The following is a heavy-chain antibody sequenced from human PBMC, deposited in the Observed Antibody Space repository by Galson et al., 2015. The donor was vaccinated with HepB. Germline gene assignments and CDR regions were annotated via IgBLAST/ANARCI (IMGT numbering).Heavy chain of an antibody. CDR2: ISYDGSNK. CDR1: GFTFSSYA. D-gene: IGHD2-2*01. V-gene: IGHV3-30-3*02. Sequence: SLRLSCAASGFTFSSYAMHWVRQAPGKGLEWVAVISYDGSNKYYADSVKGRFTISRDNSKNTLYLQMNSLRAEDTAVYYCAKRVIVVVPAANAFDIWGQGTMVTVSS. J-gene: IGHJ3*02. CDR3: AKRVIVVVPAANAFDI.